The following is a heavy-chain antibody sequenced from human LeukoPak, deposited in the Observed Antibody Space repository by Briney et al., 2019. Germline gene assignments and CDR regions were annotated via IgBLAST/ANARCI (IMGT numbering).Heavy chain of an antibody. CDR2: INSDGSST. CDR3: AKPAITMVRGVIPNDY. D-gene: IGHD3-10*01. CDR1: GFTFSSYW. Sequence: GGSLRLSCAASGFTFSSYWMHWVRQAPGKGLVWVSRINSDGSSTSYADSVKGRFTISRDNSKNTLYLQMNSLRAEDTAVYYCAKPAITMVRGVIPNDYWGQGTLVTVSS. J-gene: IGHJ4*02. V-gene: IGHV3-74*01.